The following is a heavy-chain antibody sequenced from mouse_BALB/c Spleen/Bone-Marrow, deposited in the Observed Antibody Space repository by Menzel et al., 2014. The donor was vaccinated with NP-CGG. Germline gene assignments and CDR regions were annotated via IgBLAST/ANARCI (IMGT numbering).Heavy chain of an antibody. Sequence: VKVVESGPELVKPGASVRISCKASGYTFTNYYIHWVKQRPGQGLEWIGWIYPGNVNTKYNEKFKDKATLTADKSSSTAYTQFSSLTSEDSAVYFCARFSSGYQAWFAYWGQGTLVTVSA. D-gene: IGHD3-1*01. CDR1: GYTFTNYY. V-gene: IGHV1S56*01. CDR2: IYPGNVNT. CDR3: ARFSSGYQAWFAY. J-gene: IGHJ3*01.